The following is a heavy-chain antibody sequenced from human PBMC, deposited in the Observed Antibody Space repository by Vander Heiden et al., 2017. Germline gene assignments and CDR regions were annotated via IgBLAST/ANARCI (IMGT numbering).Heavy chain of an antibody. D-gene: IGHD1-26*01. CDR1: GFTSTTAW. Sequence: EVQLVESGGGLVKPGGSLRRSCAVSGFTSTTAWMNWVRQAPGRGLGWVGRIKSKAEGGATDYAAPVKGRFTISRDDSENTVYLQMNSLKSEDTAVYYCTTGGSYSAFDIWGQGTMVTVSS. CDR2: IKSKAEGGAT. J-gene: IGHJ3*02. V-gene: IGHV3-15*07. CDR3: TTGGSYSAFDI.